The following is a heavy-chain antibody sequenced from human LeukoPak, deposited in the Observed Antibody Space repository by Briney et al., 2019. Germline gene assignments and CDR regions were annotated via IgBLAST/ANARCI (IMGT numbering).Heavy chain of an antibody. Sequence: GGSLRLSCVASGFIFKKYWMNWVRQVPGKGLECLANIKEDGSETYYADSVKGRFTISRDNAKNSLYLQMNSLRAEDTAVYYCARDNDLLRYFDWPLDYWGQGTLVTVSS. J-gene: IGHJ4*02. CDR1: GFIFKKYW. D-gene: IGHD3-9*01. V-gene: IGHV3-7*01. CDR3: ARDNDLLRYFDWPLDY. CDR2: IKEDGSET.